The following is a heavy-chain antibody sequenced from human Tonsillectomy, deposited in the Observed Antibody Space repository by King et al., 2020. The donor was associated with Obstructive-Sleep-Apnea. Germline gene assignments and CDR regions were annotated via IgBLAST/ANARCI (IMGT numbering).Heavy chain of an antibody. CDR1: TYSFTSYD. CDR2: MNPNSGNT. Sequence: VQLVQSGAEVKKPGASVKVSCKTSTYSFTSYDLSWVRQATGQGLEWMVWMNPNSGNTGYAQKFQGRLTMTRKTSISTAYMELKSLRSEDTAVYFCARGSRSFDPWGQGTLVTVSS. CDR3: ARGSRSFDP. V-gene: IGHV1-8*01. J-gene: IGHJ5*02.